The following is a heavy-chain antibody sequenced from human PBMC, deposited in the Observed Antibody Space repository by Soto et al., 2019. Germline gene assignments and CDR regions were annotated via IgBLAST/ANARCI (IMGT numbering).Heavy chain of an antibody. Sequence: HPGGSLRLSCAASGFTFSSYEMNWVRQAPGKGLEWVSYISSSGSTIYYADSVEGRFTISRDNAKNSLYLQMNSLRAEDTAVYYCARQIRYFDWLPRGGVFDYWGQGTLVTVSS. CDR2: ISSSGSTI. CDR3: ARQIRYFDWLPRGGVFDY. J-gene: IGHJ4*02. V-gene: IGHV3-48*03. CDR1: GFTFSSYE. D-gene: IGHD3-9*01.